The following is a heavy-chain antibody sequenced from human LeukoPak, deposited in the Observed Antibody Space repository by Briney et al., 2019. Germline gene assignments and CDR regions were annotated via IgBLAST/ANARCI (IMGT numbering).Heavy chain of an antibody. CDR2: IYPGDSGT. CDR1: GYSFTSYW. D-gene: IGHD2-2*01. CDR3: ARHKCTTTTCYEYFDF. Sequence: GESLKISCKGSGYSFTSYWIGWVRQMPGKGLEWMGIIYPGDSGTRYSPSFQGQVTISADKSISTAYLQWSSLKASDSAIYYCARHKCTTTTCYEYFDFWGQGTLVTVSS. J-gene: IGHJ4*02. V-gene: IGHV5-51*01.